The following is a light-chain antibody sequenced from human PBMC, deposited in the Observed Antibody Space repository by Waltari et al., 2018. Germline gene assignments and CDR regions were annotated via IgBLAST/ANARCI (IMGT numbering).Light chain of an antibody. CDR3: QQYYIAPHT. CDR2: WAS. Sequence: DIEMTQSPDSLAVSLGERATINCKSSQSVLYSSNNKNYLAWYQRKPGHPPKLLIYWASTRESGVPWRFSGSGSGTDFTLTISSLQAEDVAVYYCQQYYIAPHTFGGGTKVEVK. CDR1: QSVLYSSNNKNY. J-gene: IGKJ4*01. V-gene: IGKV4-1*01.